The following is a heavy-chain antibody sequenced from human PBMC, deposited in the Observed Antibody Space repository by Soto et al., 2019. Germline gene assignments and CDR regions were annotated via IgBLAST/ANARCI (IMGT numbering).Heavy chain of an antibody. CDR2: ISSSSSYI. V-gene: IGHV3-21*01. CDR3: AREWSSSWSGMDV. CDR1: GFTFSSYS. D-gene: IGHD6-13*01. J-gene: IGHJ6*02. Sequence: EVQLVESGGGLVKPGGSPRLSCAASGFTFSSYSMNWVRQAPGKGLEWVSSISSSSSYIYYADSVKGRFTISRDNAKNSLYLQMNSLRAEDTAVYYCAREWSSSWSGMDVWGQGTTVTVSS.